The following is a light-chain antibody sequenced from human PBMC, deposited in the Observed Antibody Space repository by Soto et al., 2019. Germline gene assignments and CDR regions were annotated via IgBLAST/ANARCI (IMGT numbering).Light chain of an antibody. CDR2: AAS. CDR1: QSISSY. V-gene: IGKV1-39*01. Sequence: DIQMTQSPSSLSASVGDRVTITCRASQSISSYLNWYQQKPGTAPKLRIYAASSLHSGVPSRFSGGGSGTDFAPTTSNLQAGDSASYYCQQSYSTSAFGQGTKVEI. J-gene: IGKJ1*01. CDR3: QQSYSTSA.